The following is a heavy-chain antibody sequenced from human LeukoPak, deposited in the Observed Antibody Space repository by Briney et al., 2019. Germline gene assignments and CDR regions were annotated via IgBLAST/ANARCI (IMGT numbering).Heavy chain of an antibody. CDR2: IYHSGST. CDR3: ARDLIRPDTAMLNWFDP. Sequence: SETLSLTCTVSGYSISSGYYWGWIRQPPGKGLEWIGSIYHSGSTYYNPSLKSRVTISVDTSKNQFSLKLSSVTAADTAVYYCARDLIRPDTAMLNWFDPWGQGTLVTVSS. D-gene: IGHD5-18*01. CDR1: GYSISSGYY. J-gene: IGHJ5*02. V-gene: IGHV4-38-2*02.